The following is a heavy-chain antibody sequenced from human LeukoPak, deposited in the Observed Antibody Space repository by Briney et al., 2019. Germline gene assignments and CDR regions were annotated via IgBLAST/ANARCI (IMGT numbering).Heavy chain of an antibody. CDR2: ISGSGGST. CDR1: GFTFSSYA. J-gene: IGHJ4*02. CDR3: AKAEAAYSSSTYDY. D-gene: IGHD6-13*01. Sequence: PGGSLRLSCAASGFTFSSYAMSWVRQAPGKGQEWVSAISGSGGSTYYADSVKGRFTISRDNAKNTLYLQMNSLRAEDTAVYYCAKAEAAYSSSTYDYWGQGTLVTVSS. V-gene: IGHV3-23*01.